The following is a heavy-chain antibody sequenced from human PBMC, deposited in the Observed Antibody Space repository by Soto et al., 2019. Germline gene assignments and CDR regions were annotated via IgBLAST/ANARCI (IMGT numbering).Heavy chain of an antibody. CDR2: IYATGPT. CDR3: VRDGTTTLRDWFDP. J-gene: IGHJ5*02. Sequence: AESLRGPCTVAGGSLSGFYWCGIRTSAGKGLEGIGRIYATGPTDYNPSIKSRVMMSVDTSKKQFSLKLRSGTAADTAVYYCVRDGTTTLRDWFDPWGQG. D-gene: IGHD1-1*01. CDR1: GGSLSGFY. V-gene: IGHV4-4*07.